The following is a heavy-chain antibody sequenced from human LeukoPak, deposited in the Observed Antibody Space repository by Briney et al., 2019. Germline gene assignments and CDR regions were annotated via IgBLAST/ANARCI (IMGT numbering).Heavy chain of an antibody. Sequence: PSETLSLTCAVYGGSFSGYYWSWIRQPPGKGLEWVGEISQSGSTNYNPSLKSRVTISADTSKNQFSLKLSSVTAADTAMYYCAIYGGNSVFDYWGQGTLVTVSS. D-gene: IGHD4-23*01. J-gene: IGHJ4*02. V-gene: IGHV4-34*01. CDR1: GGSFSGYY. CDR3: AIYGGNSVFDY. CDR2: ISQSGST.